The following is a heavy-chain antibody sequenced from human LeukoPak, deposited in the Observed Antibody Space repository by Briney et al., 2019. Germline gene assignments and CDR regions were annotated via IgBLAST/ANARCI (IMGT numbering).Heavy chain of an antibody. Sequence: PGGSLRLSCAASGFTFRSYAMSWVRQAPGRGLEWVSTISADGISTFYADSVRGRFTISRDNFENTLHLQMESLRAEDTAVYYCAKEVTGTVKAFESWGQGTLVSVSS. CDR2: ISADGIST. V-gene: IGHV3-23*01. CDR1: GFTFRSYA. CDR3: AKEVTGTVKAFES. D-gene: IGHD6-19*01. J-gene: IGHJ4*02.